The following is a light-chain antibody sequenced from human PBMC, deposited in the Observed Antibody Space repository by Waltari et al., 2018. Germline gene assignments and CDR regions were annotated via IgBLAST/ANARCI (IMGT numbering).Light chain of an antibody. J-gene: IGLJ2*01. CDR2: DVT. Sequence: QSTLTQPASVSGSPGQSITISCTGTSSDVGAFNFVSWYQQHPGKAPKLMIYDVTNRPSGVSDRFSGSKSGNTASLTISGLQAEDEADYYCSSYTSISTSVLVGGGTKLTVL. CDR1: SSDVGAFNF. CDR3: SSYTSISTSVL. V-gene: IGLV2-14*03.